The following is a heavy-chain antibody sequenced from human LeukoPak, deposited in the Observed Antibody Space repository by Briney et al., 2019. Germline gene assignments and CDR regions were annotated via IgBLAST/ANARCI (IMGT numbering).Heavy chain of an antibody. CDR1: GGSFSGYY. V-gene: IGHV4-34*01. J-gene: IGHJ6*03. CDR2: INHSGST. Sequence: KPSETLSLTCAVYGGSFSGYYWSWIRQPPGKGLEWIGEINHSGSTNYNPSLKSRVTISVDTSKNQFSLKLSSVTAADTAVYYCARAIYSSSWYNYYYYMDVWGKGTTVTVSS. D-gene: IGHD6-13*01. CDR3: ARAIYSSSWYNYYYYMDV.